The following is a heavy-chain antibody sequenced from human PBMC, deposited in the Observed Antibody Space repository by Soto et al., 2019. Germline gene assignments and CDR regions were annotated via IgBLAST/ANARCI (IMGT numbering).Heavy chain of an antibody. J-gene: IGHJ6*02. Sequence: SLRLSCAASGFTFSSYGMHWVRQAPGKGLEWAAVISYDGSNKYYADSVKGRFTISRDNSKNTLYLQMNSLRAEDTAVYYCAKDCTNGVRGVYYYGMDVWGQGTTVTVSS. D-gene: IGHD2-8*01. CDR3: AKDCTNGVRGVYYYGMDV. CDR2: ISYDGSNK. CDR1: GFTFSSYG. V-gene: IGHV3-30*18.